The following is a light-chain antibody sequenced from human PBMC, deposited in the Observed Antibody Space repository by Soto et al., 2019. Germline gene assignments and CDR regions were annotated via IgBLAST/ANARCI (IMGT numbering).Light chain of an antibody. CDR1: SSDVGGYDY. Sequence: QSVLTQPPSASGSPGQSVTISCTGTSSDVGGYDYVSWYQKHPDKAPKLIIFEVTKRPSGVPDRFSGSKSGNTASLTISGLQAEDEADYYCSSYTSSSTYVFGTGTKVTVL. CDR2: EVT. J-gene: IGLJ1*01. CDR3: SSYTSSSTYV. V-gene: IGLV2-8*01.